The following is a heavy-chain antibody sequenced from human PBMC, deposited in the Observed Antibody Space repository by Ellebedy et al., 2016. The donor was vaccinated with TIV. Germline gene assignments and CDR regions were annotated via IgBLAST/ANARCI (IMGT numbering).Heavy chain of an antibody. CDR2: IWYDGSNK. V-gene: IGHV3-33*01. CDR3: ARRPNYYGMDV. Sequence: PGGSLRLSCAASGFTFSRYGMHWVRQAPGKGLEWVAVIWYDGSNKYYADSVKGRFTISRDNSKSTLFLQMNSLRAEDTAVYYCARRPNYYGMDVWGQGTTVTVSS. J-gene: IGHJ6*02. CDR1: GFTFSRYG. D-gene: IGHD6-6*01.